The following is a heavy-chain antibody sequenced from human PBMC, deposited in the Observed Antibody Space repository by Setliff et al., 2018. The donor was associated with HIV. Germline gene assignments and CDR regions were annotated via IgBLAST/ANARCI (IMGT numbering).Heavy chain of an antibody. CDR1: GGSFSGDY. J-gene: IGHJ5*02. Sequence: SETLSLTCTVFGGSFSGDYCSWIRQSPGKGLEWIGEINHSGSSTYNPSLKSRVTMSVDTSKNQFSLKLSSVTAADTAVYYCARAGLTLTDWFDPWGQGSLVTVSS. V-gene: IGHV4-34*01. CDR2: INHSGSS. CDR3: ARAGLTLTDWFDP.